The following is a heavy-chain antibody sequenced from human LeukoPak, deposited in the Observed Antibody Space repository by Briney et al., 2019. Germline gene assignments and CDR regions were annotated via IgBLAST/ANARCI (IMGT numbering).Heavy chain of an antibody. V-gene: IGHV1-3*01. J-gene: IGHJ4*02. CDR3: VLYGDYMW. Sequence: ASVKVSCKASGYPFSDYPLHWVRQAPGQRPEWMGWINAGNYYTTYSQKFQDRVTITRDTSASTDYMELSSLRSADTAVYYCVLYGDYMWWGQGTLVTVSS. CDR2: INAGNYYT. CDR1: GYPFSDYP. D-gene: IGHD4-17*01.